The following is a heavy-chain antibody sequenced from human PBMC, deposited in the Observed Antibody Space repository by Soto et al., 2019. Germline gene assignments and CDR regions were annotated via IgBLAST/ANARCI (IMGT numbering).Heavy chain of an antibody. CDR3: AQGSPSGVSSSWFDS. CDR2: ISGSGDST. Sequence: PGGSLRLSCAASGFTFTTYAMSWVRQAPGKGLEWVSGISGSGDSTYYADSVKGRFTISRDNSKNTLYLQMDSLRAEDTAGYYSAQGSPSGVSSSWFDSWGQGTLVTVSS. D-gene: IGHD2-15*01. V-gene: IGHV3-23*01. CDR1: GFTFTTYA. J-gene: IGHJ5*01.